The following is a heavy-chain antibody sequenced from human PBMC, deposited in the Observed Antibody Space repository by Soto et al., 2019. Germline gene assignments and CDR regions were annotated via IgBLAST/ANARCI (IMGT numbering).Heavy chain of an antibody. D-gene: IGHD3-3*01. CDR3: VGELTNYYDFWSGYYYYGMDV. CDR2: INHSGST. CDR1: GGSFSGYY. J-gene: IGHJ6*02. V-gene: IGHV4-34*01. Sequence: SETLSLTCAVYGGSFSGYYWSWIRQPPGKGLEWIGGINHSGSTNYNPSLKSRVTISVDTSKNQFSLKLSSVTAADTAVYYCVGELTNYYDFWSGYYYYGMDVWGQGTTVTVSS.